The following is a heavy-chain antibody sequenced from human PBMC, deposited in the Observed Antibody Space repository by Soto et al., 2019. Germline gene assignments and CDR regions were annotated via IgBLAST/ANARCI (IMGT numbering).Heavy chain of an antibody. CDR1: GGSFSGYY. CDR2: INHSGST. CDR3: ARSAYCGGDCYHAEYFQH. V-gene: IGHV4-34*01. D-gene: IGHD2-21*02. J-gene: IGHJ1*01. Sequence: SETLSLTCAVYGGSFSGYYWTWIRKPPGTGLEWIGEINHSGSTNYNPSLKSRVTISVDTSKNQFSLKLTSVTAADTAVYYCARSAYCGGDCYHAEYFQHWGQGTLVTVSS.